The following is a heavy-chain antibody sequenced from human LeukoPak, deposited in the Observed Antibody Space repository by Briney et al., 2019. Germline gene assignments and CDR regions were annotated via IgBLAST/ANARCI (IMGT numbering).Heavy chain of an antibody. CDR2: IKGKTDGGTV. D-gene: IGHD4-23*01. Sequence: PAQSLSLSCAASGRTFTNASTSWVRQPPGKGLEWVGRIKGKTDGGTVDYAPPVKGRFTISRDNAENTLYLKMNSLRAADTAVYYCARDVRYGGNPPLWGQGTLVTVSS. CDR3: ARDVRYGGNPPL. J-gene: IGHJ4*02. V-gene: IGHV3-15*05. CDR1: GRTFTNAS.